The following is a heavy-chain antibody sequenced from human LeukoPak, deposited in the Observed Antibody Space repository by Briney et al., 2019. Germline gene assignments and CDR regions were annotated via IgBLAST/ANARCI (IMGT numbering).Heavy chain of an antibody. CDR1: GFTFSSYA. J-gene: IGHJ4*02. CDR2: ISYDGSNK. D-gene: IGHD2-8*01. CDR3: ARGPSGIVLMVYAIQGIDY. Sequence: PGGSLRLSCAASGFTFSSYAMHWVRQAPGKGLEWVAVISYDGSNKYYADSVKGRFTISRDNSKNTLYLQMNSLRAEDTAVYYCARGPSGIVLMVYAIQGIDYWGQGTLVTVSS. V-gene: IGHV3-30-3*01.